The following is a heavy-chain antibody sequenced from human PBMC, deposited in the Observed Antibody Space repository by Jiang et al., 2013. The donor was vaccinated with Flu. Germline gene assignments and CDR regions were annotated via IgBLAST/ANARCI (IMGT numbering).Heavy chain of an antibody. V-gene: IGHV3-49*05. CDR1: GFTFGDYA. Sequence: LVKPGRSLRLSCTASGFTFGDYAMSWFRQAPGKGLEWVGFIRSKAYGGTTEYAASVKGRFTISRDDSKSIAYLQMNSLKTEDTAVYYCTRDGHVLRYFDWLFSGLYGMDVWGQGTTVTVSS. CDR3: TRDGHVLRYFDWLFSGLYGMDV. J-gene: IGHJ6*02. CDR2: IRSKAYGGTT. D-gene: IGHD3-9*01.